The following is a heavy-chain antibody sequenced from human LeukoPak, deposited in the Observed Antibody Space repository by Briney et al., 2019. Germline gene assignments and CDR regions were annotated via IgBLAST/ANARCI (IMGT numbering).Heavy chain of an antibody. J-gene: IGHJ3*02. CDR3: ARGGISSGYYYESTDAFDI. V-gene: IGHV1-69*04. CDR2: IIPILGIA. D-gene: IGHD3-22*01. Sequence: ASVKVSCKASGGTFSSYAISWVRQAPGQGLEWMGRIIPILGIANYAQKFQGRVTITADKSTSTAYMELSSLRSEDTAVYYCARGGISSGYYYESTDAFDIWGQGTMVTVSS. CDR1: GGTFSSYA.